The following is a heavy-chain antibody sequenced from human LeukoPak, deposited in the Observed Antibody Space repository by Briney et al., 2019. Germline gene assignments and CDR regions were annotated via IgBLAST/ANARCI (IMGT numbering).Heavy chain of an antibody. CDR1: GFTFSSYS. D-gene: IGHD2-2*01. CDR3: AKVSVPAAIHYPYDY. CDR2: ISGSDGST. Sequence: PGGSLRLSCAASGFTFSSYSMNWVRQAPGKGLEWVSGISGSDGSTYYADSVKGRFTVSRDNSNNTLYLEMNSLKAEDTAVYYCAKVSVPAAIHYPYDYWGQGTLVTVSS. J-gene: IGHJ4*02. V-gene: IGHV3-23*01.